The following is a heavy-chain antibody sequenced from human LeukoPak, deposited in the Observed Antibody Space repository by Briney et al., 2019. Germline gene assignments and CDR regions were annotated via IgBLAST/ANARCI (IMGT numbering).Heavy chain of an antibody. Sequence: SETPSLTCTVSGGSISSYYWSWIRQPPGKGLEWIGYIYYSGSTNYNPSLKSRVTISVDTSKNQFSLKLSSVTAADTAVYYCARVSEYSSSWADWYFDLWGRGTLVTVSS. D-gene: IGHD6-13*01. V-gene: IGHV4-59*01. CDR3: ARVSEYSSSWADWYFDL. CDR2: IYYSGST. J-gene: IGHJ2*01. CDR1: GGSISSYY.